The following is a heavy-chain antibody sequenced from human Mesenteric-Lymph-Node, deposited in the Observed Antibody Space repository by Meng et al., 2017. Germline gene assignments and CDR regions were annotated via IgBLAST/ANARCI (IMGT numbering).Heavy chain of an antibody. CDR3: ARVTQLSSWYEMDY. D-gene: IGHD6-13*01. CDR1: GFTFSGYW. J-gene: IGHJ4*02. V-gene: IGHV3-7*03. CDR2: INEDGSEK. Sequence: GGSLRLSCAASGFTFSGYWMSWVRRAPGKGLEWVATINEDGSEKYSLESVRGRFTISRDNAKSSLFLQMNSLRAEDRALYYCARVTQLSSWYEMDYWGQGSLVTVSS.